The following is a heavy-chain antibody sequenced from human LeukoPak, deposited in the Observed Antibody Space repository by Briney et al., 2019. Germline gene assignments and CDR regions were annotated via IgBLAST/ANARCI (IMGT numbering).Heavy chain of an antibody. D-gene: IGHD3-22*01. Sequence: GGSLRLSCAASGFSFSDYEMNWVRRAPGKGLEWVSYIDIGGTPIYYADSVKGRLTISRDDAKNSVFLQMNSLRAEDTAVYYCARESRDYDSTTNDAFDIWGQGTMVTVSS. CDR3: ARESRDYDSTTNDAFDI. J-gene: IGHJ3*02. V-gene: IGHV3-48*03. CDR1: GFSFSDYE. CDR2: IDIGGTPI.